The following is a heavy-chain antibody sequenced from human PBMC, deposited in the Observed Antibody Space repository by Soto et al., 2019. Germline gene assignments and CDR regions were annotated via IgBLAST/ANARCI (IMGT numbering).Heavy chain of an antibody. V-gene: IGHV4-4*02. CDR3: AGLGYCSSTSCYFDY. CDR2: IYHSGST. Sequence: SETLSLTCAVSGGSISSSNWWSWVRQPPGKGLEWIGEIYHSGSTNYNPSLKSRVTISVDKSKNQFSLKLSSVTAADTAVYYCAGLGYCSSTSCYFDYWGQGTLVTVSS. D-gene: IGHD2-2*01. J-gene: IGHJ4*02. CDR1: GGSISSSNW.